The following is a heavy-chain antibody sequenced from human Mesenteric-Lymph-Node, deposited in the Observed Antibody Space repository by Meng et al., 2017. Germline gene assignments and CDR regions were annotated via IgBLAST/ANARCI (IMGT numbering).Heavy chain of an antibody. D-gene: IGHD3-10*02. CDR2: TYYRSKYYN. CDR3: AKDWGDVRGGFDF. CDR1: GDHVSRQRAV. J-gene: IGHJ4*02. Sequence: PLPQSGPCLVESSPTRSLTCAISGDHVSRQRAVWTWIGQSPSGGLEWLGRTYYRSKYYNVYALSVKSRITINPNTSKNQFSLQLNSVNPEDTAIYYFAKDWGDVRGGFDFWGQGTLVTVSS. V-gene: IGHV6-1*01.